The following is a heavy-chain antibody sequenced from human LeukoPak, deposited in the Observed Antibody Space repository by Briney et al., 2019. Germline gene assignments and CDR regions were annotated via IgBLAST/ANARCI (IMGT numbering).Heavy chain of an antibody. J-gene: IGHJ3*01. V-gene: IGHV3-23*01. CDR2: ISNSGDST. Sequence: PGGSLRLSCAASGFTFNSYAMSWVRQAPGKRLEWVSAISNSGDSTYYADPVKGRFTISRDNSKKTLYLQMNSLRVEDTAVYHCVKDPYRSGWYGGNAFDLWGQGTMVTVSS. CDR1: GFTFNSYA. D-gene: IGHD6-19*01. CDR3: VKDPYRSGWYGGNAFDL.